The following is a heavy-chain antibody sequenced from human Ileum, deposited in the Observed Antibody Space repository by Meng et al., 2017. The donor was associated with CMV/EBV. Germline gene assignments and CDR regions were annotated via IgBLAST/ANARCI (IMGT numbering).Heavy chain of an antibody. J-gene: IGHJ6*02. D-gene: IGHD6-19*01. V-gene: IGHV1-69*02. Sequence: SVKVSCKASGGTFSSYTVNWVPQAPGQGLEWLGRITPILAIANYAQKFQGIVTITADKSTSTAYVELSSLRSEDTAVNYWAKAVGGSYYFYGMDVWGQGTTVTVSS. CDR1: GGTFSSYT. CDR2: ITPILAIA. CDR3: AKAVGGSYYFYGMDV.